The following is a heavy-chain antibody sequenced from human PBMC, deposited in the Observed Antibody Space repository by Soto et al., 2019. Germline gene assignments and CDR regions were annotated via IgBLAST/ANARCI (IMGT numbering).Heavy chain of an antibody. Sequence: QVQLQQWGAGLLKPSATLSLTCAVYGGSFSGYYWSWIRQPPGKGLAWVGEINHSGSTNYNPSLKRRVTISVDTSKNQLSLKLSSVTAADTAVYYCARNERITIVGVVTHYYYYYMDVWGKGTTVTVSS. CDR3: ARNERITIVGVVTHYYYYYMDV. D-gene: IGHD3-3*01. CDR1: GGSFSGYY. J-gene: IGHJ6*03. V-gene: IGHV4-34*01. CDR2: INHSGST.